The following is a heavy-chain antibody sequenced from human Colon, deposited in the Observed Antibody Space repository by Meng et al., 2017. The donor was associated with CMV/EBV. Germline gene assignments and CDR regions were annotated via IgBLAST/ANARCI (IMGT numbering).Heavy chain of an antibody. J-gene: IGHJ4*02. CDR3: ASETSGEKDFDD. CDR1: GFTFSSYA. V-gene: IGHV3-30*04. D-gene: IGHD5-24*01. Sequence: GESLKISCAVSGFTFSSYAMHWVRQAPGKGLEWVAVISQDGSNTYYADSVKGRFTISRDNSKETLYLQMNSLRAEDTAIFYCASETSGEKDFDDWGQGTVVTVSS. CDR2: ISQDGSNT.